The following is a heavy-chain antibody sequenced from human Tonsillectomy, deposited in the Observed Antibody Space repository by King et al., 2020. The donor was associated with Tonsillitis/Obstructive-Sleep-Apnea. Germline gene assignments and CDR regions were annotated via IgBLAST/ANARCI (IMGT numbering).Heavy chain of an antibody. V-gene: IGHV4-34*01. D-gene: IGHD3-3*01. J-gene: IGHJ5*02. CDR1: GGSFSGYY. Sequence: VQLQQWGAGLLKPSETLSLTCAVYGGSFSGYYWSWIRQPPGKGLEWIGEINHSGSTNYNPSLKSRVTISVDTSKNQFSLKLSSVTAADTAVYYCARTRGFWSGINWFDPWGQGTLVTVSS. CDR2: INHSGST. CDR3: ARTRGFWSGINWFDP.